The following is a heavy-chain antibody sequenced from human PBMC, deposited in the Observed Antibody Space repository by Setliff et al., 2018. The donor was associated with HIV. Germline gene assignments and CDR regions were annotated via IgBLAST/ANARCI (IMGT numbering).Heavy chain of an antibody. D-gene: IGHD6-13*01. CDR2: IRSKNYGETT. CDR1: GFSFGNAW. Sequence: GGSLRLSCAASGFSFGNAWMSWVRQAPGKGLEWVGFIRSKNYGETTESAASVKGRFTISRDDSKSTVYLQMNSLKTEDTAVYYCTTWQAGNDYWGQGTLVTVSS. V-gene: IGHV3-15*01. CDR3: TTWQAGNDY. J-gene: IGHJ4*02.